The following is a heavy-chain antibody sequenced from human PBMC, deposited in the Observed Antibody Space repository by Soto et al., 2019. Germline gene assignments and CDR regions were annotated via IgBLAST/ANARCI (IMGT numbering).Heavy chain of an antibody. CDR3: ARDRALKTYYFDSTGYLFDF. CDR1: GFTFSTYS. J-gene: IGHJ4*02. CDR2: ISTSSSYI. Sequence: LRLSCAASGFTFSTYSMHWVRQAPGKGLEWVSSISTSSSYIYYADSVKGRFTISRDNAKNSLYLQMNSLKVEDTAVYYCARDRALKTYYFDSTGYLFDFWGQGTLVTVSS. D-gene: IGHD3-22*01. V-gene: IGHV3-21*01.